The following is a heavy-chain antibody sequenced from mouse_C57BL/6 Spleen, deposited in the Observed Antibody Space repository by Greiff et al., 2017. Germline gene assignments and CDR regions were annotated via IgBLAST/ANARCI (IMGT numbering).Heavy chain of an antibody. D-gene: IGHD3-2*02. V-gene: IGHV5-6*01. CDR2: ISSGGSYT. CDR3: ARHSSDYVDYAMDY. J-gene: IGHJ4*01. CDR1: GFTFSSYG. Sequence: EVQGVESGGDLVKPGGSLTLSCAASGFTFSSYGMSWVRQTPDKRLEWVATISSGGSYTYYPDSVKGRFTISRDNAKNTLYLQMSSLKSEDTAMYNYARHSSDYVDYAMDYWGQGTSVTVSS.